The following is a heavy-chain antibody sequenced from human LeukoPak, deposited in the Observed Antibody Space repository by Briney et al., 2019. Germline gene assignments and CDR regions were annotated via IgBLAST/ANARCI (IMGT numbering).Heavy chain of an antibody. CDR1: AGSFSRYY. V-gene: IGHV4-34*01. J-gene: IGHJ4*02. CDR3: ARTKVYYVDY. Sequence: SETLSLTCAAYAGSFSRYYWSWIRQPPGKGLEWIGEINYSGSANYNPSLKSRVTISVDTSKNQFSLKLTSVTAADTAVYYCARTKVYYVDYWGQGSLVTVSS. CDR2: INYSGSA.